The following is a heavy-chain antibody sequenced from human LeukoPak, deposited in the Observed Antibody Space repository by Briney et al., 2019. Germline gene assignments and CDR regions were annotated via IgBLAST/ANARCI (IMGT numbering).Heavy chain of an antibody. J-gene: IGHJ5*02. CDR2: TSGSGGST. CDR1: GFTFSSYA. V-gene: IGHV3-23*01. D-gene: IGHD4-17*01. Sequence: PGGSLRLSCAASGFTFSSYAMSWVRQAPGKGLEWVSGTSGSGGSTYYAGSVKGRFTISRDNSKNTLYLQMNSLRVEDTAVYYCAKGVAKSTVTTSWFDPWGQGTLVTVSS. CDR3: AKGVAKSTVTTSWFDP.